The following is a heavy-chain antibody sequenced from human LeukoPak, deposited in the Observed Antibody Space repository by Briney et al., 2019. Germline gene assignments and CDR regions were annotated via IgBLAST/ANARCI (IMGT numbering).Heavy chain of an antibody. J-gene: IGHJ5*02. D-gene: IGHD4-17*01. V-gene: IGHV3-30*18. CDR1: GFTFSSYW. Sequence: GGSLRLSCAASGFTFSSYWMSWVRQAPGKGLEWVAVISYDGSNKYYADSVKGRFTISRDNAKNSLYLQMNSLRAEDTALYYCAKGHYGDPRGDWFDPWGQGTLVTVSS. CDR3: AKGHYGDPRGDWFDP. CDR2: ISYDGSNK.